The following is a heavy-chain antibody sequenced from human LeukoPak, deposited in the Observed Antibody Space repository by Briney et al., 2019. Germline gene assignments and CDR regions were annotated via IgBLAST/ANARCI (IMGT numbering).Heavy chain of an antibody. Sequence: GESLKISCKGSGYSFTSYWIGWVRQMPGKGLEWMGIIYPGDSDTGYSPSFQGQVTISADKSISTAYLQWSSLKASDTAMYYCARRLEYYGSGSYYSGYYFDYWGQGTLVTVSS. V-gene: IGHV5-51*01. CDR1: GYSFTSYW. D-gene: IGHD3-10*01. CDR3: ARRLEYYGSGSYYSGYYFDY. CDR2: IYPGDSDT. J-gene: IGHJ4*02.